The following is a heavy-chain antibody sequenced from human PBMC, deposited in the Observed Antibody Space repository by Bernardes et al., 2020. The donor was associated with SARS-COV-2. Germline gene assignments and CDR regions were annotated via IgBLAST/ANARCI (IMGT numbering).Heavy chain of an antibody. D-gene: IGHD3-22*01. J-gene: IGHJ6*02. V-gene: IGHV3-33*01. Sequence: GSLRLSCAASGFTFSSYGMHWVRQAPGKGLEWVAVIWYDGSNTYYADSVKGRFTISRDNSKNTLYLQMNSLRAEDTAVYYCARDTYYYDSSGYYYGNYYYYGMDVWGQGTTVTVSS. CDR3: ARDTYYYDSSGYYYGNYYYYGMDV. CDR2: IWYDGSNT. CDR1: GFTFSSYG.